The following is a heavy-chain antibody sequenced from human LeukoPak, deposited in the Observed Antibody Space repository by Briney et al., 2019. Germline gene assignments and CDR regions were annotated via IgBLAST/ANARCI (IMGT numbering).Heavy chain of an antibody. CDR1: GFSFRSFA. V-gene: IGHV3-30-3*01. D-gene: IGHD2-2*01. CDR2: ISYDGSNE. CDR3: ARHGCPNCYHIDF. Sequence: GRSLRLSCAASGFSFRSFAMHWVRQAPGKGLEWVTLISYDGSNEYYADSVKGRFTISRDNSKNTLYLQMNSLRAEDTAVFYCARHGCPNCYHIDFWGQGTLVTVSS. J-gene: IGHJ4*02.